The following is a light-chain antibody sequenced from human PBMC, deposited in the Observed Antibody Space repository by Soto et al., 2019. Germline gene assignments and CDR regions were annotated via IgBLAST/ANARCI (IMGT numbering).Light chain of an antibody. CDR3: LQDFNYPIT. J-gene: IGKJ5*01. V-gene: IGKV1-6*01. Sequence: AIQLPQSPSSLSASVADRVTISCRASRDISNVLAWYQHDTGKDPKVLIYGASILPSGVPSRFSGSGSGTDFTLTISSLLPEDFSTYYCLQDFNYPITFGQGTRLEIK. CDR2: GAS. CDR1: RDISNV.